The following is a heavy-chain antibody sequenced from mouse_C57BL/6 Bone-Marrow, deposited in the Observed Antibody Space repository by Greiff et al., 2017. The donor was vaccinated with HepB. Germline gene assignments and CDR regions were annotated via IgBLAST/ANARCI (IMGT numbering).Heavy chain of an antibody. D-gene: IGHD1-1*01. Sequence: QVQLQQPGAELVKPGASVKLSCKASGYTFTSYWMHWVKQRPGRGLEWIGRIDPNSGGTKYNEKFKSKATLTVDKPSSTAYMQLSSLTSEDSAVYYCAKRGFITTVGGYWYFDVWGTGTTVTVSS. CDR3: AKRGFITTVGGYWYFDV. CDR2: IDPNSGGT. J-gene: IGHJ1*03. CDR1: GYTFTSYW. V-gene: IGHV1-72*01.